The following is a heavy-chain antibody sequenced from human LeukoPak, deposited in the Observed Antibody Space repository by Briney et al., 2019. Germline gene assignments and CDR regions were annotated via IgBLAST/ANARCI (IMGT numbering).Heavy chain of an antibody. D-gene: IGHD2-2*01. CDR3: AAPYCSSISCLDVFNM. J-gene: IGHJ3*02. V-gene: IGHV4-31*03. Sequence: SETLSLTCNVSGVSVSDGRYYWTWTRQHPGKGLEWIGYKYYSGSAKYNPSLKSRLTISIDTSKNQFSLHLSSVTAADTATYYCAAPYCSSISCLDVFNMWGQGTRVTVSS. CDR2: KYYSGSA. CDR1: GVSVSDGRYY.